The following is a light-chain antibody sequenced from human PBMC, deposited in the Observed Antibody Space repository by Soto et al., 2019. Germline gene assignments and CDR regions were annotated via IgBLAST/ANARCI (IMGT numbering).Light chain of an antibody. J-gene: IGKJ1*01. V-gene: IGKV3-20*01. CDR1: QSVSKY. Sequence: EIVLTQSPGTLALSPGEGATLSCRASQSVSKYLAWYQQKPGQAPRLLIYGASSRATGIPDSFSGSGSGTDFTFTISRLEPEDFAVYYCQQYDGSPQTFGQGTKVDIK. CDR3: QQYDGSPQT. CDR2: GAS.